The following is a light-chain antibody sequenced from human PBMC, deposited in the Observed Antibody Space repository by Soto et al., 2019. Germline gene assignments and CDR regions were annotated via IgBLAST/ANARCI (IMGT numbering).Light chain of an antibody. V-gene: IGLV2-14*01. CDR2: EVN. Sequence: QSALTQPASVSGSPGQSITISCTGTSSDIGGYNFVSWYQHHPGKAPKLMIYEVNNRPSGVSSRFSGSKSGNTASLTISGLQTDDEADYYCSSFTTSSTLVVFGGGTQLTVL. CDR1: SSDIGGYNF. J-gene: IGLJ7*01. CDR3: SSFTTSSTLVV.